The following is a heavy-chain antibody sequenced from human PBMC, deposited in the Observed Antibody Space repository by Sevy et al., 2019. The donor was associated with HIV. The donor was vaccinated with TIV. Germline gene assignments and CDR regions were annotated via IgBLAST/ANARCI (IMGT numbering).Heavy chain of an antibody. V-gene: IGHV3-30*02. J-gene: IGHJ4*02. CDR3: VKEGGAEGRDH. CDR1: GFSFSSYG. D-gene: IGHD3-10*01. Sequence: GSLRLSCAASGFSFSSYGMHWVRQAPGKGLEWMSYIQYDGSNKDDADSVKGRFTISRDNSKNTLYLQMNSLRVEDTAVFYCVKEGGAEGRDHWGQGTLVTVSS. CDR2: IQYDGSNK.